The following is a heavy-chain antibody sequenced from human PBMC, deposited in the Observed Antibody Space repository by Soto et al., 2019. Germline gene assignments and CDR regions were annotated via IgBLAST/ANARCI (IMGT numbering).Heavy chain of an antibody. V-gene: IGHV4-59*01. CDR1: GGSITSYY. J-gene: IGHJ4*02. CDR3: ARGGGVYYFDY. Sequence: SETLSLTFTVSGGSITSYYWSWIRQPPGKGLEWIGYIYYSGITDYNPSLKSRVTISVDTSKSQFSLKLSSVTAADTAVYYCARGGGVYYFDYWGQGTLVTVSS. CDR2: IYYSGIT. D-gene: IGHD2-8*02.